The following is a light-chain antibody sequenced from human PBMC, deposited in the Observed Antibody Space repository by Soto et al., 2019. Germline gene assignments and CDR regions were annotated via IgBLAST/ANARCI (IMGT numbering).Light chain of an antibody. CDR1: QSVSSY. Sequence: EIVLTQSPATLSLSPGERATLSCRASQSVSSYLAWYQQKPGQAPRLLIYGASNRATGIPDRFSGSGSGTDFTLTISRLEPEDCAVYYCQQYGNSRTFGQGTKVDIK. CDR2: GAS. CDR3: QQYGNSRT. J-gene: IGKJ1*01. V-gene: IGKV3-20*01.